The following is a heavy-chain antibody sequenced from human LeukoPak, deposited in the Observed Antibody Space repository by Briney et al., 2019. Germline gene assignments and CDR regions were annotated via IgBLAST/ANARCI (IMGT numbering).Heavy chain of an antibody. CDR1: GGSFSGYY. V-gene: IGHV4-34*01. CDR2: FNHSGST. Sequence: ETLSPTCAVYGGSFSGYYWSWFRRPPGKGLGWIGEFNHSGSTNYNPSLKSRVTISLDTSKNQFSLKLSSVTAADTAVYDCARGRIGYWTIDKTFDPWGQGTLVTLSS. D-gene: IGHD3-22*01. J-gene: IGHJ5*02. CDR3: ARGRIGYWTIDKTFDP.